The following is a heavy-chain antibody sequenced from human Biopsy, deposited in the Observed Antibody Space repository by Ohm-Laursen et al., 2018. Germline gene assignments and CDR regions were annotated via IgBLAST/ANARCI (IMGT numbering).Heavy chain of an antibody. CDR1: SDSINSSY. CDR3: ARRGSGGRSFDY. Sequence: SDTLSLTCTVSSDSINSSYWSWIRQAPGKGLEWIGFISNSGNTNYNPSLKSRVTISADTSKNQFSLKLGSVTVADTAVFYCARRGSGGRSFDYWGQGSLVTVSS. CDR2: ISNSGNT. J-gene: IGHJ4*02. D-gene: IGHD2-15*01. V-gene: IGHV4-59*08.